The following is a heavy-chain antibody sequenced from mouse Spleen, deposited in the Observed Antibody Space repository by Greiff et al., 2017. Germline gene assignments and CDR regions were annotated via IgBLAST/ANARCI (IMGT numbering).Heavy chain of an antibody. D-gene: IGHD1-1*01. CDR3: ARYLITTVGEPGDYFDY. CDR1: GYTFTSYW. CDR2: IDPNSGGT. V-gene: IGHV1-72*01. Sequence: QVHVKQPGAELVKPGASVKLSCKASGYTFTSYWMHWVKQRPGRGLEWIGRIDPNSGGTKYNEKFKSKATLTVDKPSSTAYMQLSSLTSEDSAVYYCARYLITTVGEPGDYFDYWGQGTTLTVSS. J-gene: IGHJ2*01.